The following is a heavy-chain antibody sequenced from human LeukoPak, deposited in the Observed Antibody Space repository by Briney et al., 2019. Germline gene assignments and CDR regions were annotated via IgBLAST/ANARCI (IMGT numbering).Heavy chain of an antibody. CDR2: IKDDGSEK. CDR1: GFTFSSYW. Sequence: PGGSLRLSCAASGFTFSSYWMSWVRQAPGKGLEWVANIKDDGSEKYYVDSTKGRFTISRDNAKNSLYLQMNSLRAEDTAVYYCARRLSGSYYAYFDCWGQGTLVTVSS. D-gene: IGHD1-26*01. J-gene: IGHJ4*02. CDR3: ARRLSGSYYAYFDC. V-gene: IGHV3-7*01.